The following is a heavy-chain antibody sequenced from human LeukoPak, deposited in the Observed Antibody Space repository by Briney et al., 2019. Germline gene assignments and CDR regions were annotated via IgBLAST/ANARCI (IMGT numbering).Heavy chain of an antibody. Sequence: GASVKVSCKASGYTFTTYTMNWVRQAPGQGLEWMGWINTNTGDPTYAQGFTGRFVFSLDTSVSTAYLHISSLKAEDTAVYYCARKKVEPDRYFDCWGQGTLVSVSS. CDR1: GYTFTTYT. V-gene: IGHV7-4-1*02. CDR2: INTNTGDP. D-gene: IGHD1-14*01. CDR3: ARKKVEPDRYFDC. J-gene: IGHJ4*02.